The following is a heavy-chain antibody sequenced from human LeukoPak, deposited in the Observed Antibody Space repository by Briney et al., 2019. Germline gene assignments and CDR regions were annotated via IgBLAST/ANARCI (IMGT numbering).Heavy chain of an antibody. CDR3: ARGGAARPDF. D-gene: IGHD6-6*01. V-gene: IGHV3-74*01. J-gene: IGHJ4*02. CDR2: INSDASVT. Sequence: SGGSLRLSCGASGFTFSSYAMSWVRQAPGKGLEWVSRINSDASVTTYADSVKGRFTISRDNAKNTLYLQMNSLRVEDTAVYYCARGGAARPDFWGQGTLVTVSS. CDR1: GFTFSSYA.